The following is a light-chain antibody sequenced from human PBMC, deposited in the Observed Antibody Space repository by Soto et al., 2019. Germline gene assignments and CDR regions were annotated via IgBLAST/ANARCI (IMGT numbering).Light chain of an antibody. J-gene: IGLJ3*02. Sequence: QSVLTQPPSVSGAPGQRVTISCTGSSSNIGAGYDVHWYQQLPGTAPKLLIYGNSNRPSGIPDRFSGSKSGTSASLAITGLQAEDEADYSCQSYDSSRGVFGGGTTLTVL. V-gene: IGLV1-40*01. CDR3: QSYDSSRGV. CDR1: SSNIGAGYD. CDR2: GNS.